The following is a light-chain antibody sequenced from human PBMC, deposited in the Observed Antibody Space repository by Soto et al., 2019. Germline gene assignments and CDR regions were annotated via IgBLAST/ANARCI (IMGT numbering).Light chain of an antibody. Sequence: DIQMTQSPSTVSASLGDSVTITCRASQSAFSWLAWYQQKPGKAPKLLIYAASSLQSGVPSRSSGSGSGTDFTLTISSLQPEDFATYYCQQSYSTLITFGQGTRLEIK. V-gene: IGKV1-39*01. CDR2: AAS. CDR3: QQSYSTLIT. J-gene: IGKJ5*01. CDR1: QSAFSW.